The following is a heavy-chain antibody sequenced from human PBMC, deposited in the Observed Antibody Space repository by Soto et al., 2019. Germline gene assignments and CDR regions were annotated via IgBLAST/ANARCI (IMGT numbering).Heavy chain of an antibody. CDR1: GGSFSGYY. CDR2: INDCGST. CDR3: ARGGVRYFGWLLYGDAFDI. Sequence: SETLSLTCAVYGGSFSGYYWRWIRPPPGKGLEWIGEINDCGSTNYNPCLKSRVTISVETSKNQFSLKLSSVTAADTAVYYCARGGVRYFGWLLYGDAFDIWGQGTMVTVSS. D-gene: IGHD3-9*01. V-gene: IGHV4-34*01. J-gene: IGHJ3*02.